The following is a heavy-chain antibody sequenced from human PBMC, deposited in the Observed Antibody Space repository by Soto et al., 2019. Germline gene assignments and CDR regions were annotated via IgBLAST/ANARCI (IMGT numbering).Heavy chain of an antibody. CDR3: ARDEYCSGGSCYSYAFDI. V-gene: IGHV3-53*04. CDR2: IYSGGST. Sequence: EVQLVESGGGLVQPGGSLRLSCAASGFTVSSNYMSWVRQAPGKGLEWGSVIYSGGSTYYADSVKGRFTISSHNSKNTLYLQMNSLRAEDTAVYYCARDEYCSGGSCYSYAFDIWGQGTMVTVSS. J-gene: IGHJ3*02. CDR1: GFTVSSNY. D-gene: IGHD2-15*01.